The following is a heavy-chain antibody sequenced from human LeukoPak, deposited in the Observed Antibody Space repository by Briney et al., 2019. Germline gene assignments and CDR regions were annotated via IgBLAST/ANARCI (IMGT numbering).Heavy chain of an antibody. Sequence: GGSLRLSCAASGFTFSSHWMSWVRQAPGKGLEWVANIKHDGSETDYVDSVEGRFTISRDNVKNSLFLQMDSLRVEDTAVYYCARSDSSGWYGECYYYMDVWGKGTTVTVSS. V-gene: IGHV3-7*01. CDR2: IKHDGSET. D-gene: IGHD6-19*01. J-gene: IGHJ6*03. CDR1: GFTFSSHW. CDR3: ARSDSSGWYGECYYYMDV.